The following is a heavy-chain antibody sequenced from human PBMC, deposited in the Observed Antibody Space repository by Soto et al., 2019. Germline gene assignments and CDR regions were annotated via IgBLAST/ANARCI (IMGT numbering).Heavy chain of an antibody. D-gene: IGHD2-21*02. CDR3: IQSRCGGDCLQSYASHYYYGMDV. V-gene: IGHV2-5*02. CDR2: IYWDDDK. Sequence: SGPTLVNPTQTLALTCTFSGFSLSTSGVGVGWIRQPPGKALEWLALIYWDDDKRYSPSLRSRLTISKDTSKNQVVLTMTNMDPVDTATYYCIQSRCGGDCLQSYASHYYYGMDVWGQGTTVTVSS. J-gene: IGHJ6*02. CDR1: GFSLSTSGVG.